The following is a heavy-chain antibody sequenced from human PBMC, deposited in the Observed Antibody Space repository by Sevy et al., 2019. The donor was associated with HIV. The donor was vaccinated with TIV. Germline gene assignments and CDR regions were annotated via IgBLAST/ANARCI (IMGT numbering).Heavy chain of an antibody. CDR3: ARGVSRAFDI. V-gene: IGHV3-48*02. J-gene: IGHJ3*02. CDR1: GFSFSNYN. Sequence: GGSLRLSCAASGFSFSNYNMKWVRQAPGKGLEWVSYISSSSGTIYYADSVKGRFTISRDNAKNSLYLQMNSLRDEDTAVYYCARGVSRAFDIWGQWTMVTVSS. CDR2: ISSSSGTI. D-gene: IGHD2-8*01.